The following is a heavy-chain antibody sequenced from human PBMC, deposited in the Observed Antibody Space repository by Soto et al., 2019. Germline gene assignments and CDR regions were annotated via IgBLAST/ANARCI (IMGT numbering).Heavy chain of an antibody. CDR2: ISNSGTTM. V-gene: IGHV3-48*03. CDR1: GFTFSNYE. CDR3: ARILLTATTNVTPHIIAY. Sequence: EVQLVESGGALVPPGGSLRLSCAASGFTFSNYEMNWVRQAPGKGLEWVSYISNSGTTMYYADSVKGRFTISRDNAKKTLYLQMNRLRAEDTAIYYCARILLTATTNVTPHIIAYWGQGTLVTVSS. D-gene: IGHD1-1*01. J-gene: IGHJ4*02.